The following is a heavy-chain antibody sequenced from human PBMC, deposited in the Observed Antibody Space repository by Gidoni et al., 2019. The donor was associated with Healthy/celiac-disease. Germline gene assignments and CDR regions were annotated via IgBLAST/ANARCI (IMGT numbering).Heavy chain of an antibody. V-gene: IGHV4-39*01. CDR3: ARTSLGSYYYGSGRFDY. CDR1: GGSISSSGYF. CDR2: FSYSGST. J-gene: IGHJ4*02. D-gene: IGHD3-10*01. Sequence: QLQLQESGPGLVKPSETLSLTCTVSGGSISSSGYFWGWIRQAPGKGLAWIGSFSYSGSTYYNPSRKGRVTISVDTSKNQFSLELSSVTAADTAVYYCARTSLGSYYYGSGRFDYWGQGTLVTVSS.